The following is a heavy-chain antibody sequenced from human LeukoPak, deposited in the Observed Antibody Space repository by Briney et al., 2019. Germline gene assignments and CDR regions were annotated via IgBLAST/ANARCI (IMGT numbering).Heavy chain of an antibody. V-gene: IGHV4-59*08. D-gene: IGHD5-24*01. J-gene: IGHJ4*02. CDR1: GGSINSYY. CDR3: ARLDAAAGRYLQFFY. Sequence: SETLSLTCTVSGGSINSYYWSWIRQPPGKGLEWIGYIYDSGSTNYNPSLKSRVTISVDTSKNQFSLKLSSVTAADTAVYYCARLDAAAGRYLQFFYWGQGTLVTVSS. CDR2: IYDSGST.